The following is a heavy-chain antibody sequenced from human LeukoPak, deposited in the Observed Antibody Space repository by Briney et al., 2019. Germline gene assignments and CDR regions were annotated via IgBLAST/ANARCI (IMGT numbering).Heavy chain of an antibody. V-gene: IGHV4-59*08. Sequence: SETLSLTCTVSGGSISSYYWSWIRQPPGKGLEWIGYIYYSGSTNYNPSLKSRVTISVDTSKNQFSLKLSSVTAADAAVYYCARRLTDRDSSGYSYYFDYWGQGTLVTVSS. D-gene: IGHD3-22*01. CDR3: ARRLTDRDSSGYSYYFDY. J-gene: IGHJ4*02. CDR2: IYYSGST. CDR1: GGSISSYY.